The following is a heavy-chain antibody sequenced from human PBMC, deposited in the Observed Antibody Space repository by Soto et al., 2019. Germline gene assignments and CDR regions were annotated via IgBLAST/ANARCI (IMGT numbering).Heavy chain of an antibody. CDR2: ITGSGAST. J-gene: IGHJ4*02. V-gene: IGHV3-23*01. CDR1: GLTFSTYA. Sequence: EEQLLESGGGLEQPGGSLRLSCAGSGLTFSTYAMSWVRQAPGKGPEWVSDITGSGASTNYAVSVKGRFTISRDNSKSTLYLQMNSLRAEDTAVYYCAKGHASGWAYYFDYWGQGNLVTVSS. CDR3: AKGHASGWAYYFDY. D-gene: IGHD6-19*01.